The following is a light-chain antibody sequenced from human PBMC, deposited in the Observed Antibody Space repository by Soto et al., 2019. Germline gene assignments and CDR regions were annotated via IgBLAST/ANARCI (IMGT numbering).Light chain of an antibody. J-gene: IGLJ3*02. CDR2: GNT. CDR3: QSFDSSLRGWV. CDR1: SSDIGAGHD. Sequence: QPVLTQPPSVSGAPGQRVTISCAGSSSDIGAGHDVHWYQQLPGTAPKLLIYGNTNRPSGVPDRFSGSKSGASASLDISGLQAEDAADYYCQSFDSSLRGWVFGGGTKLTVL. V-gene: IGLV1-40*01.